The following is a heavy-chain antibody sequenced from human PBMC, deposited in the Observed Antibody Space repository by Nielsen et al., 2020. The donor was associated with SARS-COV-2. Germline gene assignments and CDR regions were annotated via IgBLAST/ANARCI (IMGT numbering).Heavy chain of an antibody. CDR1: GYTFNTFW. CDR3: AREMGDTSMVSWFDP. V-gene: IGHV5-51*01. J-gene: IGHJ5*02. Sequence: GESLKISCKTSGYTFNTFWIGWVRQMPGKGLEWMGIIYPGDSDTRYSPSFQGQVTISADKYISTAYLQWNRLEASDTAMYYCAREMGDTSMVSWFDPWGQGTLVTVSS. CDR2: IYPGDSDT. D-gene: IGHD5-18*01.